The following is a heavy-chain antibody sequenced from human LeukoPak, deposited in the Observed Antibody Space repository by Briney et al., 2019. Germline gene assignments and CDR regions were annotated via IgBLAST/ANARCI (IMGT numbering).Heavy chain of an antibody. CDR2: IYYSGSS. D-gene: IGHD2-2*01. CDR3: ARVGYLVDLNWFDP. J-gene: IGHJ5*02. Sequence: KPSETLSLTCTVSGGSISSYYWSWIRQPPGKGLEWIGYIYYSGSSNYNPSLKSRVTISVDTSKNQFSLKLSSVTAADTAVYYCARVGYLVDLNWFDPWGQGTLVTVSS. V-gene: IGHV4-59*01. CDR1: GGSISSYY.